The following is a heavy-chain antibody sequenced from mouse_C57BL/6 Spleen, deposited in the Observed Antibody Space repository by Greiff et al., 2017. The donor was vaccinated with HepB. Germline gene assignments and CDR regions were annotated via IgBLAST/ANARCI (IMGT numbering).Heavy chain of an antibody. D-gene: IGHD1-1*01. V-gene: IGHV14-4*01. Sequence: EVQLKESGAELVRPGASVKLSCTASGFNIKDDYMHWVKQRPEQGLEWIGWIDPENGDTEYASKFQGKATITADTSSNTAYLQLSSLTSEDTAVYYCTTGSSFFAYWGQGTLVTVSA. CDR1: GFNIKDDY. CDR2: IDPENGDT. J-gene: IGHJ3*01. CDR3: TTGSSFFAY.